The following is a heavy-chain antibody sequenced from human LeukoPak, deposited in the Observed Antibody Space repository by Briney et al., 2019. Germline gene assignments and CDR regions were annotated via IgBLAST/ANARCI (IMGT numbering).Heavy chain of an antibody. V-gene: IGHV3-21*01. CDR3: ARGRSITLLRGVAMSDGFDI. J-gene: IGHJ3*02. Sequence: GGSLRLSCAASGFTFSTYSMNWVRQAPGRGLEWVSFIDTSTSYIYYGDSVKGRFTISRDNAKNSLYLQMNGLRAEDTAVYYCARGRSITLLRGVAMSDGFDIWGQGAMVTVSS. CDR1: GFTFSTYS. CDR2: IDTSTSYI. D-gene: IGHD3-10*01.